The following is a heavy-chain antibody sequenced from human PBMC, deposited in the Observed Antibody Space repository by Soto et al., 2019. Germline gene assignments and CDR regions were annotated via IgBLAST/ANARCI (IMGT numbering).Heavy chain of an antibody. J-gene: IGHJ4*02. D-gene: IGHD5-18*01. CDR2: IYYSGIT. V-gene: IGHV4-39*01. CDR1: GDSISTSSYY. CDR3: ARQGGDNYGDFDY. Sequence: QLQLQESGPGLVKPSETLSLTCTVSGDSISTSSYYWGWVRQSPGKGLEWIGSIYYSGITYYNPSLRSRVTIYADRPKHQFSLKVGSVTAADTAVYYCARQGGDNYGDFDYWGQGTLVTVSS.